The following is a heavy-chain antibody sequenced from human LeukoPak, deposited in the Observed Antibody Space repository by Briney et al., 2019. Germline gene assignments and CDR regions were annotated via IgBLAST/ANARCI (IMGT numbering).Heavy chain of an antibody. CDR3: VTNLGYYYGSGTSDN. Sequence: GGSLRLSCAASGFNFRSYWMNWVRQVPGQGPVWVSRISSDGSSTTYADSVKGRFTISRDNAKNTLSLQMNSLRAEDTAVYYCVTNLGYYYGSGTSDNWGQGTLVTVSS. D-gene: IGHD3-10*01. J-gene: IGHJ4*02. CDR1: GFNFRSYW. CDR2: ISSDGSST. V-gene: IGHV3-74*01.